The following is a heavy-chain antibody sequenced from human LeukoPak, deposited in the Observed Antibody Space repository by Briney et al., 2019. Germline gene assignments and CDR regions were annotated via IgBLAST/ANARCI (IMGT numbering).Heavy chain of an antibody. CDR3: ATGKEWMALDY. Sequence: SGGSLRLSCAASGFTDSTKYMTWVRQAPGKRLEWVSIIYRGTETNYADSVKDRFIISRDFSRNTFFLDLNRLRIDDTAIYYCATGKEWMALDYWGQGSLVTVSS. D-gene: IGHD5-24*01. CDR1: GFTDSTKY. V-gene: IGHV3-66*01. J-gene: IGHJ4*02. CDR2: IYRGTET.